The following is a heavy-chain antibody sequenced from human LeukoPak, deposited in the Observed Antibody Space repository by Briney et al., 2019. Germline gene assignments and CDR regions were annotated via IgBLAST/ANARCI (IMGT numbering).Heavy chain of an antibody. CDR3: ARGDKFSGDY. Sequence: GSLRLSCAASGFTFSTYWMSWARQAPGKGLEWVANIHRDGNEKYYVDSVKGRFTISRDNAKNSLYLQMNSLRAEDTAVYYCARGDKFSGDYWGQGTLVTVSS. CDR2: IHRDGNEK. V-gene: IGHV3-7*04. D-gene: IGHD2-15*01. CDR1: GFTFSTYW. J-gene: IGHJ4*02.